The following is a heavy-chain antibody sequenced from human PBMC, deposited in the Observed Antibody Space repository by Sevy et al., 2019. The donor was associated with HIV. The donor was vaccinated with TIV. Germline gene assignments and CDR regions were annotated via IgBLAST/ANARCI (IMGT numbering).Heavy chain of an antibody. CDR3: ARDPRMYGDYLLAYFDY. J-gene: IGHJ4*02. V-gene: IGHV3-33*01. D-gene: IGHD2-8*01. Sequence: GGSLRLSCAASGFTPSTYDMHWVRQAPGKGLEWVAVIGDDGSNIYYADSVKGRFTISRDNSKNTLFLQMDSLRAEDTAIYYCARDPRMYGDYLLAYFDYWGQGTLVTVSS. CDR1: GFTPSTYD. CDR2: IGDDGSNI.